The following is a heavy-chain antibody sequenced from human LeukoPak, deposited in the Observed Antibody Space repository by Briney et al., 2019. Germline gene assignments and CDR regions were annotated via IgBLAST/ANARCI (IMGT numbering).Heavy chain of an antibody. V-gene: IGHV1-18*01. CDR1: GYTFTSYG. J-gene: IGHJ4*02. Sequence: VASVKVSCKASGYTFTSYGISWVRQAPGQGLEWMGWISAYNGNTKYAQKLQGRVTMTIDTSTSTAYMELRSLRSDDTAVYYCARRGYDSSGYYVHFDYWGQGTLVTVSS. CDR3: ARRGYDSSGYYVHFDY. CDR2: ISAYNGNT. D-gene: IGHD3-22*01.